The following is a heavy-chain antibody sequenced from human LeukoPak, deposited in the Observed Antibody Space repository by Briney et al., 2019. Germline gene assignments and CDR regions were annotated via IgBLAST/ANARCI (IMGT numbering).Heavy chain of an antibody. CDR3: ARDPWDIVATLYAFDI. Sequence: GGSLRLSCAASGFTFSSYAMHWVRQAPGKGLEWVAVISYDGSNKYYADSVKGRFTISRDNSKNTLYLQMNSLRAEDTAVYYCARDPWDIVATLYAFDIWGQGTMVTASS. CDR1: GFTFSSYA. V-gene: IGHV3-30-3*01. D-gene: IGHD5-12*01. CDR2: ISYDGSNK. J-gene: IGHJ3*02.